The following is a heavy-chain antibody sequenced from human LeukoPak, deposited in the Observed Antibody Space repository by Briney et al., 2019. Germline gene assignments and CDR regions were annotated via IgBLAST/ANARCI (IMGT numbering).Heavy chain of an antibody. CDR1: GYTFTGYY. J-gene: IGHJ3*02. CDR2: INPSSGGT. V-gene: IGHV1-2*02. Sequence: ASVKVSCKASGYTFTGYYVHWVRQAPGQGLEWMGWINPSSGGTNYAQKFQGRVTMTRDTSISTAYMELSRLRSDDTAVYYCARVRPGRVPAAINAFDIWGQGTMVTVSS. D-gene: IGHD2-2*01. CDR3: ARVRPGRVPAAINAFDI.